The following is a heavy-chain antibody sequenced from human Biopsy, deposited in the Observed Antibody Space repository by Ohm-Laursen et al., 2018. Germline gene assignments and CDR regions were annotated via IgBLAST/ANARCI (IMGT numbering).Heavy chain of an antibody. J-gene: IGHJ4*02. CDR2: VHYSGSP. CDR3: ARGMRTTGWPYFDY. Sequence: TLSLTCAVSGGSMTGSSYYWGWIRQPPGKGLEWIGAVHYSGSPYYNPSLQSRVTMSVDTSKNQFSLRLNSVTAADTAVYYCARGMRTTGWPYFDYWGQGILVTVSS. D-gene: IGHD2/OR15-2a*01. V-gene: IGHV4-39*07. CDR1: GGSMTGSSYY.